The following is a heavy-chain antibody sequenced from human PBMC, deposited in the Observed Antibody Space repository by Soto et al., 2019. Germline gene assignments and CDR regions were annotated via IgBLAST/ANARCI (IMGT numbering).Heavy chain of an antibody. D-gene: IGHD6-13*01. V-gene: IGHV1-69*13. Sequence: SVKVSCKASGGTFSSYAISWVRQAPGQGLEWMGGIIPIFGTANYAQKFQGRVTITADESTSTAYMELSSLRSEDTAVYYCARDSIAAAGMYYYYYGMDVWGQGTTVTVSS. CDR2: IIPIFGTA. CDR3: ARDSIAAAGMYYYYYGMDV. CDR1: GGTFSSYA. J-gene: IGHJ6*02.